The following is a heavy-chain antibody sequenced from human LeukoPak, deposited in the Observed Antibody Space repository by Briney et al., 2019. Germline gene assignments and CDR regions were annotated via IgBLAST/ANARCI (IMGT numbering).Heavy chain of an antibody. CDR1: EFTFSSYG. D-gene: IGHD6-13*01. Sequence: PGRSLRLSCAASEFTFSSYGMHWVRQAPGKGLGWVAVIWYDGSNKYYADSVKGRFTISRDNSKNTLYLQMISLRAEDTAVYYCARETWAAARYFDYRGQGTLVTVFS. CDR3: ARETWAAARYFDY. CDR2: IWYDGSNK. V-gene: IGHV3-33*01. J-gene: IGHJ4*02.